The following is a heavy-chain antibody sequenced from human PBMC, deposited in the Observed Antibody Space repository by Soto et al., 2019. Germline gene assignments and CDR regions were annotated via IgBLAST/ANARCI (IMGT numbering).Heavy chain of an antibody. CDR3: ARDVNPSY. J-gene: IGHJ4*01. CDR2: ISGSGSST. V-gene: IGHV3-23*01. CDR1: GFTFSTYA. Sequence: GGSLRLSCAASGFTFSTYAMTWVRQAPGKGLEWVSTISGSGSSTYYADSVNGRFTISRDNSKNTLFLQMNSLRAEDTAVYYCARDVNPSYWGHGTLVTSPQ.